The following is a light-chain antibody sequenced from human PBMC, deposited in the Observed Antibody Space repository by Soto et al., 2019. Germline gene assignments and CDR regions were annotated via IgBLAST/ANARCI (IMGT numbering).Light chain of an antibody. CDR3: AAWDDGVGGPA. V-gene: IGLV1-47*01. J-gene: IGLJ3*02. CDR1: NSNIGNKY. Sequence: QSVLTQPPSASGTPGQRVTISCSGSNSNIGNKYVYWYQQLPGTAPKLLMYRNNHRPSGVPDRFSGSKSGTSASLAISGRGSEDEADYYCAAWDDGVGGPAFGGGTKLTVL. CDR2: RNN.